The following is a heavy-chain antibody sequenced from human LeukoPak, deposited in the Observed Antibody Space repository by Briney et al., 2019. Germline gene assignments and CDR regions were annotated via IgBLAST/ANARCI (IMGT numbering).Heavy chain of an antibody. D-gene: IGHD2-2*01. CDR1: GCSISSGYY. Sequence: PSETLSLTCAVSGCSISSGYYWGWIRQPPGKGLEWIGSIYHSGSTYYNPSLQSRVTISVDPSKNQFSLKLSSVTAADTAVYYCARIRGIVVVPAAIRGAFDIWGQGTMVTVSS. CDR3: ARIRGIVVVPAAIRGAFDI. V-gene: IGHV4-38-2*01. J-gene: IGHJ3*02. CDR2: IYHSGST.